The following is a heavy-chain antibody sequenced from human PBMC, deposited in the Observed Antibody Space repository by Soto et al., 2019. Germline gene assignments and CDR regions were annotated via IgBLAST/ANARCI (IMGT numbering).Heavy chain of an antibody. V-gene: IGHV4-34*01. Sequence: SETLSLTCAVYGGSFSGYYWSWIRQPPGKGLEWIGEINHSGSTNYNPSLKSRVTISVDTSKNQFSLKLSSVTAADTAVYYCASCTGGCGDYVSPNAFDIWGQGTMVTVS. CDR2: INHSGST. CDR1: GGSFSGYY. CDR3: ASCTGGCGDYVSPNAFDI. J-gene: IGHJ3*02. D-gene: IGHD4-17*01.